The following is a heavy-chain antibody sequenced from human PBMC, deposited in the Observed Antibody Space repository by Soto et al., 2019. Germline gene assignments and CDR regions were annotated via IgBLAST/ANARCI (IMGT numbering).Heavy chain of an antibody. J-gene: IGHJ4*02. CDR1: GGSISSNY. V-gene: IGHV4-59*01. D-gene: IGHD6-13*01. CDR3: ARYRREAVAGYTLDN. Sequence: ASETLSLTCTVSGGSISSNYWTWIRQPPGKGLEWIGYVYNSGSTNYNPSLKSRVTISEDTSKSQFSLKVNSMTAADTAVYYCARYRREAVAGYTLDNWGQGILVTVSS. CDR2: VYNSGST.